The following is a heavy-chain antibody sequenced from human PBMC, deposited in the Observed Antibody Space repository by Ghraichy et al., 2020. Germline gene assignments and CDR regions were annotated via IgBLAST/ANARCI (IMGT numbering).Heavy chain of an antibody. CDR1: GFTFDDYA. CDR3: TRSGGGCSRTSCPNYGMDV. V-gene: IGHV3-49*03. Sequence: GGSLRLSCTASGFTFDDYAMSWFRQAPGKGLEWLSFIRSKANGGTTDYAASVEGRFTISRDDSKSIAYLQMDSLKTEDTAVYFCTRSGGGCSRTSCPNYGMDVWGQGTMVTVSS. CDR2: IRSKANGGTT. D-gene: IGHD2-2*01. J-gene: IGHJ6*02.